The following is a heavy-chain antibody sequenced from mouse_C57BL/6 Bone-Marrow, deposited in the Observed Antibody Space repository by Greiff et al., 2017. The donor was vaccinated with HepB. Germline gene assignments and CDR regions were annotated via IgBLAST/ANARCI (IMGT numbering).Heavy chain of an antibody. J-gene: IGHJ1*03. CDR2: ISDGGSYT. D-gene: IGHD1-1*01. V-gene: IGHV5-4*01. Sequence: EVQLQESGGGLVKPGGSLKLSCAASGFTFSSYAMSWVRQTPEKRLEWVATISDGGSYTYYPDNVKGRFTISRDNAKNNLYLQMSHLKSEDTAMYYCARVPLIYYYGSSLYFDVWGTGTTVTVSS. CDR1: GFTFSSYA. CDR3: ARVPLIYYYGSSLYFDV.